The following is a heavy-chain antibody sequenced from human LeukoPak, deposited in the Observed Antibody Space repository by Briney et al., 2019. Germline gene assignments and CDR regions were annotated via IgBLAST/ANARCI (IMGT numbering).Heavy chain of an antibody. J-gene: IGHJ4*02. CDR3: AKWGDYDILTGYYDSDY. D-gene: IGHD3-9*01. CDR1: GFTFSNYA. V-gene: IGHV3-23*01. Sequence: QTGASLRLSCAASGFTFSNYAMSWVRQAPGKGLEWVSAVSGRDDSTYYADSVKGRCTIPRDTSKNTLYLQMNSLRAEDTAIYYCAKWGDYDILTGYYDSDYWGQGTLVTVSS. CDR2: VSGRDDST.